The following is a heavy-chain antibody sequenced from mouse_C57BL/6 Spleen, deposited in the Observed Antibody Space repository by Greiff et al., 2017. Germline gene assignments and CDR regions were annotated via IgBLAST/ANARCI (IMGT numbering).Heavy chain of an antibody. V-gene: IGHV1-26*01. J-gene: IGHJ2*01. CDR3: ARGWLLRTLYLDY. CDR2: INPNNGGT. CDR1: GYTFTDYY. D-gene: IGHD2-3*01. Sequence: EVQLQQSGPELVKPGASVKISCKASGYTFTDYYMNWVKQSPGKSLEWIGDINPNNGGTSYNQKFKGKATLTVDKSSSAAYMELRSLTSEDSAVYYCARGWLLRTLYLDYWGQGTTLTVSS.